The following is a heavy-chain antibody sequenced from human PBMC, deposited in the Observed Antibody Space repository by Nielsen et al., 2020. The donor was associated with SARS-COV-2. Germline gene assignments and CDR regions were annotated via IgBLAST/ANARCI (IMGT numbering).Heavy chain of an antibody. D-gene: IGHD3-22*01. CDR3: ANAPNYYDSSSYYPES. V-gene: IGHV3-23*01. CDR2: ISGTGGGT. J-gene: IGHJ5*02. CDR1: GFTFSSYA. Sequence: GESLKISCAASGFTFSSYAMVWVRQAPGKGLEWVSAISGTGGGTYYAESVKGRFTISRDNSRNTVYLQMNSLRADDTALYFRANAPNYYDSSSYYPESWGQGTLVTVSS.